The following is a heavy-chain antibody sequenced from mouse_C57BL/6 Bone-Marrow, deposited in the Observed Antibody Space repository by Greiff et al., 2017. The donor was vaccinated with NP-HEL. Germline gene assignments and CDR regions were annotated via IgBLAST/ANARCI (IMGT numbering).Heavy chain of an antibody. CDR2: IWWDDDK. D-gene: IGHD2-1*01. J-gene: IGHJ4*01. CDR1: GFSLSTFGMG. Sequence: VKLMESGPGILQPSQTLSLTCSFSGFSLSTFGMGVGWIRQPSGKGLEWLAHIWWDDDKCYNPALKSRLTISTDTSKNQVFLKIANVDTAATATYYCARMGGNYCYYAMDYWGQGTSVTVSS. V-gene: IGHV8-8*01. CDR3: ARMGGNYCYYAMDY.